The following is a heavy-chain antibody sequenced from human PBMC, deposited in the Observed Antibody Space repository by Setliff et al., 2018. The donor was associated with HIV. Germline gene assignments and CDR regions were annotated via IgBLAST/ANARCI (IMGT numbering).Heavy chain of an antibody. CDR2: IHYNEKT. CDR1: GGSASNSRYY. V-gene: IGHV4-39*01. CDR3: ASRVYYYDSNNFLREEGFDP. D-gene: IGHD3-22*01. J-gene: IGHJ5*02. Sequence: SETLSLTCTVSGGSASNSRYYWAWIRQPPGKGLEYIGSIHYNEKTYYNPSLKSRVAISIDTSKNQFSLNLTSVTAADTAVYYCASRVYYYDSNNFLREEGFDPWGQGTLVTVSS.